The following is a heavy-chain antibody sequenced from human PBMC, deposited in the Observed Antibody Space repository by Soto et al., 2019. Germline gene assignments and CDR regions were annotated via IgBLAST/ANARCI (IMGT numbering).Heavy chain of an antibody. CDR2: IDWDDDK. Sequence: SGPTLVNPTKTLTLTCSFSGFSLSPVGLCVGWIRQSPGKALEWLALIDWDDDKYYNTSLKTRLTLSRDTSRDQVVLTMTNMDPVDTGTYYCGRRRSSGIYYYSPFDVWGPGTTVTVSS. CDR1: GFSLSPVGLC. V-gene: IGHV2-70*01. CDR3: GRRRSSGIYYYSPFDV. J-gene: IGHJ6*02. D-gene: IGHD3-22*01.